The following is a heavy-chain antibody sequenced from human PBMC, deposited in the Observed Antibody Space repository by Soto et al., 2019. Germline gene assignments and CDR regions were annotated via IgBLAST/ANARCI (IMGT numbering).Heavy chain of an antibody. J-gene: IGHJ3*01. CDR2: INYSGST. D-gene: IGHD3-10*01. CDR3: ARGQLKVYGSWSYYYRT. CDR1: GGSFSGYY. Sequence: QVQLQQWGAGLLKPSETLSLTCAVYGGSFSGYYWSWIRQPPGKGLEWIGLINYSGSTNYNPSLRSPVTISVDTSKIQFSLKRTSVTAADTAVYYCARGQLKVYGSWSYYYRTWGQGTMVTGSS. V-gene: IGHV4-34*01.